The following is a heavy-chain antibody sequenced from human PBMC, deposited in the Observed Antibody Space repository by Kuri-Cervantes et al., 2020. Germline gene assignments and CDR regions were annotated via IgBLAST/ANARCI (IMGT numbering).Heavy chain of an antibody. CDR2: IRSKANSYAT. CDR3: TSQYSSGFDY. D-gene: IGHD6-19*01. V-gene: IGHV3-73*01. CDR1: GFTFSNAW. Sequence: GGSLRLSCAASGFTFSNAWMSWVRQASGKGLEWVGRIRSKANSYATASAASVKGRFTFSRDDSKTTAYLQMDSLKTEDTAVYYCTSQYSSGFDYWGQGTLVTVSS. J-gene: IGHJ4*02.